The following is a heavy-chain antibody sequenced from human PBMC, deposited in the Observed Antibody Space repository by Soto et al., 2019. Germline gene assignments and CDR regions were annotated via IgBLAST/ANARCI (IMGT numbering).Heavy chain of an antibody. J-gene: IGHJ4*02. D-gene: IGHD3-16*02. CDR3: ARHDYVWGSYRYQGPFDY. CDR1: GGSFSGYY. V-gene: IGHV4-34*01. CDR2: INHSGST. Sequence: SETLSLTCAVYGGSFSGYYWSWIRQPPGKGLEWIGEINHSGSTNYNPSLKSRVTISVDTSKNQFSLKLSSVTAADTAVYYCARHDYVWGSYRYQGPFDYWGQGTLVTVSS.